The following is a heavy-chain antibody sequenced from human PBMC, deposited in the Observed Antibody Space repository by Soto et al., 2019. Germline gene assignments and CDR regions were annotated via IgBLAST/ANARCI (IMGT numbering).Heavy chain of an antibody. D-gene: IGHD2-15*01. V-gene: IGHV1-46*01. CDR2: VIPSGGFT. Sequence: QVQLVQSGAEVKKPGASVKVSCKASGYTFTTYFIHWVRQAPGQGLEWMGIVIPSGGFTSYAQKFQGRVTVTRDTSTSTVYMELNRLTSDDTAVYYCASEDCRNTNCLKGFDYWGQGTLVTVSS. CDR3: ASEDCRNTNCLKGFDY. CDR1: GYTFTTYF. J-gene: IGHJ4*02.